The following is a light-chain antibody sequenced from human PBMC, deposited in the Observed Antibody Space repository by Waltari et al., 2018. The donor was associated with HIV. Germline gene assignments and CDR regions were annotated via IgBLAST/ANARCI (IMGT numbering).Light chain of an antibody. V-gene: IGLV2-14*01. CDR1: GTVIGTY. CDR3: TSLGDTNSIL. CDR2: KVN. Sequence: SALIQPASVSGSPGQSVTISCTRTGTVIGTYVACYQQFAGKAPQLILFKVNSRPSGVSFRFSGFKSGDTASLTISGLQPEHEATYYCTSLGDTNSILFGGGTLLTVL. J-gene: IGLJ2*01.